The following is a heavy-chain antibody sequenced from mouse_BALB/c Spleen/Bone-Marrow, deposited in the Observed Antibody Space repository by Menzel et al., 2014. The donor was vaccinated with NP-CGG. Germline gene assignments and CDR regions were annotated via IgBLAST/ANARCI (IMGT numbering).Heavy chain of an antibody. J-gene: IGHJ3*01. D-gene: IGHD3-1*01. V-gene: IGHV14-1*02. CDR2: ITPENGNT. CDR3: ARGSSGPFVY. Sequence: VQLQQSGAELVRPGALVKLSCKASGFNIKDYYIHWVNQRPEQGPEWIGWITPENGNTIYDPKFQGKARITADTSSNTAYFQLSSLTSEDTAVYYCARGSSGPFVYWGQGTLVTVPA. CDR1: GFNIKDYY.